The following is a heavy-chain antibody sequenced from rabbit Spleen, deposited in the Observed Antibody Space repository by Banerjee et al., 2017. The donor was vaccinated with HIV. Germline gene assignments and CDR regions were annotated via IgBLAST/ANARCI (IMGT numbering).Heavy chain of an antibody. CDR2: IDPVFGIA. Sequence: QEQLVESGGGLVQPEGSLTLTCTASGFSFSDRDVMCWVRQAPGKGLEWIGYIDPVFGIAYYASWVNGRFTISRENTQNTVYLQLNSLTAADTATYFCVRDGAGGSYFALWGPGTLVTVS. V-gene: IGHV1S47*01. D-gene: IGHD8-1*01. J-gene: IGHJ4*01. CDR1: GFSFSDRDV. CDR3: VRDGAGGSYFAL.